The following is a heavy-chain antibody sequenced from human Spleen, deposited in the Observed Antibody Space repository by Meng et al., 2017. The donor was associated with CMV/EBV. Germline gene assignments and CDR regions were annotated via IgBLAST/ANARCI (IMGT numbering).Heavy chain of an antibody. CDR2: VDPKNGVA. Sequence: SCKVSGYIFANYYMHWVRQAPGKGLEWLGLVDPKNGVALYAERFQGGVTITADTSTDTTYMELSSLTSEDTAVYYCATPYYYGSLDPWGQGTLVTVSS. D-gene: IGHD3-10*01. V-gene: IGHV1-69-2*01. J-gene: IGHJ5*02. CDR3: ATPYYYGSLDP. CDR1: GYIFANYY.